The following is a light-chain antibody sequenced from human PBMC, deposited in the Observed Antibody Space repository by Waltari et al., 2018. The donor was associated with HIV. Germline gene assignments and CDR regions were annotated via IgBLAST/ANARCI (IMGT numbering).Light chain of an antibody. Sequence: LLRSTKKNILAWYQHKPRPPPILLRSWASNRGSGVPDRFSGSEAGTDFTLNSSSLQAEDVAVYDCQPYDTTPGPLGGGTKVEIK. CDR2: WAS. V-gene: IGKV4-1*01. J-gene: IGKJ4*01. CDR1: LLRSTKKNI. CDR3: QPYDTTPGP.